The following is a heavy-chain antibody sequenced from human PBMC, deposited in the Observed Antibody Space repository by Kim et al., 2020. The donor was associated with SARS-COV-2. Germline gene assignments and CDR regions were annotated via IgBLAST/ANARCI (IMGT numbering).Heavy chain of an antibody. CDR2: TYYRSKWYN. CDR3: ARDRRVYAYSSGWYYAFDI. D-gene: IGHD6-19*01. CDR1: GDSVSSNSAA. Sequence: SQTLSLTCAISGDSVSSNSAAWNWIRQSPSRGLEWLGRTYYRSKWYNDYAVSVKSRITINPDTSKNQFSLQLNSVTPEDTAVYYCARDRRVYAYSSGWYYAFDIWGQGTMVTVSS. J-gene: IGHJ3*02. V-gene: IGHV6-1*01.